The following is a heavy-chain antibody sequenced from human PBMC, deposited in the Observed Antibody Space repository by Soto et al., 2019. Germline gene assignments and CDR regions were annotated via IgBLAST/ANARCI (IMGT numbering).Heavy chain of an antibody. V-gene: IGHV3-64D*06. Sequence: GGSLRLSCSASGFTFSSYAMHWVRQAPGKGLEYVSAISSNGGSTYYADSVKGRFTISRDNSKNTLYLQMSSLRAEDTAVNYCVQLCSSTSCYKGPYYYYGMDVWGQGTTVTVSS. CDR3: VQLCSSTSCYKGPYYYYGMDV. CDR2: ISSNGGST. D-gene: IGHD2-2*02. CDR1: GFTFSSYA. J-gene: IGHJ6*02.